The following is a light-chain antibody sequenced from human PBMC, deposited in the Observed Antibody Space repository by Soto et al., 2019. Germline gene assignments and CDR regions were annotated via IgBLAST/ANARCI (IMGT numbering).Light chain of an antibody. Sequence: QSALTQPRSVSGSPGQSVTISCTGTSSDVGAYNSVSWYQQHPGKAPKLMICDVNKRPSGVPDRFSGSKSGNTASLTISGLQAEDEADYYCCSYAGSYTFVFGTGTKVTVL. CDR1: SSDVGAYNS. CDR2: DVN. V-gene: IGLV2-11*01. J-gene: IGLJ1*01. CDR3: CSYAGSYTFV.